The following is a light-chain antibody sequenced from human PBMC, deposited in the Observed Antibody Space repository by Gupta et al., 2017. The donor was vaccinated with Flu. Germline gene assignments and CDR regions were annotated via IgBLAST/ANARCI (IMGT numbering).Light chain of an antibody. CDR3: RNGTDPWT. Sequence: DLVMTHSPLALPVTPGQPASISCRFSQSLVYSDGNNYLNWFQQMPGQAPRRIIYEVSNRDYGGTDRLSGSGPSPDFTLKSRRGEAEDVGAYYGRNGTDPWTFVPSTKLEI. V-gene: IGKV2-30*01. CDR1: QSLVYSDGNNY. CDR2: EVS. J-gene: IGKJ2*02.